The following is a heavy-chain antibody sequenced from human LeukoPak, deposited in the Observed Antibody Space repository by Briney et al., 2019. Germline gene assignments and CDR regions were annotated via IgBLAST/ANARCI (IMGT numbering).Heavy chain of an antibody. J-gene: IGHJ5*02. D-gene: IGHD3-16*01. CDR2: ISAYKCKT. V-gene: IGHV1-18*01. CDR3: PRDRYRGEVWGHGAWFDP. CDR1: GYTFTSYG. Sequence: VSETVSCKPSGYTFTSYGIIWVRQAPGKGLEWMGWISAYKCKTNIAQKVQARATTTTDTSTSTAYMELRSLRSDDTAVYYCPRDRYRGEVWGHGAWFDPWGQGTLVTVSP.